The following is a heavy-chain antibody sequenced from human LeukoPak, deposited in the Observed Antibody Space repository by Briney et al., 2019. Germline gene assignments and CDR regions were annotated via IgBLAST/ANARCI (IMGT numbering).Heavy chain of an antibody. Sequence: PGGSLRLSCTASGFTFGDYAMSWVRQAPGKGLEWVGFIRSKAYGGKTEYAASVKVRFTISRDDSKSIAYLQMNSLKTEDTAVYYCTRDKDFWSGPYYYYYYGMDVWGQGTTVTVSS. J-gene: IGHJ6*02. CDR2: IRSKAYGGKT. D-gene: IGHD3-3*01. V-gene: IGHV3-49*04. CDR1: GFTFGDYA. CDR3: TRDKDFWSGPYYYYYYGMDV.